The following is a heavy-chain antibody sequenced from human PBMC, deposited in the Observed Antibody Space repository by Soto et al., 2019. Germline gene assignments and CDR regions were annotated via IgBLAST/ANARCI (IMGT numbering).Heavy chain of an antibody. Sequence: SETLSLTCAVYGGSFSGYYWSWIRQPPGKGLEWIGEINHSGSTNYNPSLKSRVTISVDTSKNQFSLKLSCVTAADTAVYYCARGAMLGYCSSTSCSYYYYYGIDVWGQGTTVTVSS. CDR3: ARGAMLGYCSSTSCSYYYYYGIDV. J-gene: IGHJ6*02. V-gene: IGHV4-34*01. CDR1: GGSFSGYY. CDR2: INHSGST. D-gene: IGHD2-2*01.